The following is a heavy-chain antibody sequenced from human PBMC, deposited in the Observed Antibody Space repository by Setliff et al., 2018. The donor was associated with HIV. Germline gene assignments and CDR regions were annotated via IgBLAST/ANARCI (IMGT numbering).Heavy chain of an antibody. D-gene: IGHD3-9*01. Sequence: KASETLSLTCAVSGGSISSNKWWSWVRQPPGKGLEWIGEIYQSGHTNYSPPLESRVTISVDESKNQFSLKLSSVTAADTAVYYCARSAYDILPGEWYFDYWGQGTLVTVSS. J-gene: IGHJ4*02. V-gene: IGHV4-4*02. CDR2: IYQSGHT. CDR1: GGSISSNKW. CDR3: ARSAYDILPGEWYFDY.